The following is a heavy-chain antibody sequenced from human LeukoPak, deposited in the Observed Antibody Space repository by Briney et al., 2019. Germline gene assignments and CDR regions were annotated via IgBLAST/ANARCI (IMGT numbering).Heavy chain of an antibody. CDR2: IKQDGSEK. J-gene: IGHJ4*02. CDR3: ARDRRTYFDY. CDR1: GFTFSSYA. V-gene: IGHV3-7*01. Sequence: GRSLRLSCAASGFTFSSYAMHWVRQAPGKGLEWVANIKQDGSEKYYVDSVKGRFTISRDNAKNSLYLQMNSLRAEDTAVYYCARDRRTYFDYWGQGTLVTVSS. D-gene: IGHD1-1*01.